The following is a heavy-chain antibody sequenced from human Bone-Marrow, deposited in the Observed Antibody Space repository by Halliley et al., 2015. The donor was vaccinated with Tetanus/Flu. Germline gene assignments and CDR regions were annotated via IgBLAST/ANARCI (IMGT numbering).Heavy chain of an antibody. Sequence: GLVKPSGTLSLTCAVSGGSISSRNWWSWVRQSPEKGLEWIGQIYHTGATNYNPSLKSRVIISVDTSKNQFSLNLNSVTAADTAVYFCAGHLATRGTRGFDSWGQGVLVTVSS. CDR3: AGHLATRGTRGFDS. CDR1: GGSISSRNW. J-gene: IGHJ4*02. CDR2: IYHTGAT. V-gene: IGHV4-4*02. D-gene: IGHD3-10*01.